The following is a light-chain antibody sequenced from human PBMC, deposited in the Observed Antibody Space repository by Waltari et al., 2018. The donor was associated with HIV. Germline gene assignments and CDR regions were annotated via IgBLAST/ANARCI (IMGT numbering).Light chain of an antibody. CDR1: SSAVGSYNY. CDR2: EVS. J-gene: IGLJ3*02. V-gene: IGLV2-11*01. CDR3: CSYAGMYTWV. Sequence: QSSLTQPRSVSGSPGQSVTISCSGTSSAVGSYNYVSWYQQHPGKAPKVMIYEVSKRPAGVPDRFSGSKSGKTASLTISGLQAEDEADYYCCSYAGMYTWVFGGGTKLTVL.